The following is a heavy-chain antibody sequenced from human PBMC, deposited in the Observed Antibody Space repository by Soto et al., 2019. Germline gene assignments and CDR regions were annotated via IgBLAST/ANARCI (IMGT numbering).Heavy chain of an antibody. V-gene: IGHV3-48*01. D-gene: IGHD6-19*01. Sequence: PGGSLRHSCAASGFTFSFYTMNWVRQTPGKGLEWLAYISRGGSSIYYADSVKGRFTVSRDNANNSLSLQLNGLRREDTAVYYCVREGGDLRGSGVFDYWGQGTLVTVSS. CDR3: VREGGDLRGSGVFDY. CDR2: ISRGGSSI. J-gene: IGHJ4*01. CDR1: GFTFSFYT.